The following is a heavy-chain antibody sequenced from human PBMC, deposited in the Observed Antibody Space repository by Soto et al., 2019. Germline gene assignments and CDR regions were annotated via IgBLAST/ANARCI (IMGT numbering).Heavy chain of an antibody. CDR3: ARGVVVPAATGKTWFDP. Sequence: ASVKVSCKASGYTFTSSGISWVRQAPGQGLEWMGWISVYNGNTNYAQNFQGRVSMTTDTSTSTVYMELRNLRSDDTAVYYCARGVVVPAATGKTWFDPWGQGTLVTASS. J-gene: IGHJ5*02. D-gene: IGHD2-2*01. V-gene: IGHV1-18*01. CDR1: GYTFTSSG. CDR2: ISVYNGNT.